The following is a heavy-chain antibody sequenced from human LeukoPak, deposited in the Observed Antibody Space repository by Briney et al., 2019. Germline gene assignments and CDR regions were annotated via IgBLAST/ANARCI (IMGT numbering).Heavy chain of an antibody. CDR3: TRDGIPETNWSGYYIDY. D-gene: IGHD3-3*01. J-gene: IGHJ4*02. CDR1: GFTFGDYA. Sequence: GGSLRLSCTTSGFTFGDYALTWVRQAPGKGLEWVGFIRSKTHGGTTEYAASVKGRFTVSRDDSKSIAYLQMNSLKTEDTAVYYCTRDGIPETNWSGYYIDYWGQGTLVTVSS. V-gene: IGHV3-49*04. CDR2: IRSKTHGGTT.